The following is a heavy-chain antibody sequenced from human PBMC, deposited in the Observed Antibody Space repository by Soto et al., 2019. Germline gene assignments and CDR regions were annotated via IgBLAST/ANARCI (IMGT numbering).Heavy chain of an antibody. CDR3: ATMPRYYDSSGYSGNV. CDR1: GFTFSSYA. CDR2: ISYDGSNK. D-gene: IGHD3-22*01. J-gene: IGHJ6*02. Sequence: QVQLVESGGGVVQPGRSLRLSCAASGFTFSSYAMHWVRQAPGKGLEWVAVISYDGSNKYYADSVKGRFTISIDNSKNTLYLQMISLRAEDTAVYYCATMPRYYDSSGYSGNVWGQGTTVTVSS. V-gene: IGHV3-30-3*01.